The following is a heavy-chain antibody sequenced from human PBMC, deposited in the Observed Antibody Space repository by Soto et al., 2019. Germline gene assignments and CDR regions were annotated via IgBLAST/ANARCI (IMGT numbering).Heavy chain of an antibody. V-gene: IGHV1-69*13. CDR2: IIPIFGTA. J-gene: IGHJ4*02. CDR3: ARVSSSWYTFDY. Sequence: SVKVSCKASGGTFSSYAISWVRQAPGQGLEWMGGIIPIFGTANYAQKFQGRVTITADESTSTAYMELSSLRSEDTAVYYCARVSSSWYTFDYWGQGTLVTVSS. CDR1: GGTFSSYA. D-gene: IGHD6-13*01.